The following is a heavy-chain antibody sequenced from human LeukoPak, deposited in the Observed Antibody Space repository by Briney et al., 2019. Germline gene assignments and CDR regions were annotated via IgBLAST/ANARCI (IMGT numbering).Heavy chain of an antibody. CDR2: IYSGGST. Sequence: GGSLRLSCAASGFTVSSNYMSWVRQAPGKGLEWVSVIYSGGSTYYADSVKGRFTISRDNSKNTLYLQMNSLRAEDTAVYYCAREGIVGARDAFDFWGQGTMVTVSS. V-gene: IGHV3-66*01. J-gene: IGHJ3*01. D-gene: IGHD1-26*01. CDR1: GFTVSSNY. CDR3: AREGIVGARDAFDF.